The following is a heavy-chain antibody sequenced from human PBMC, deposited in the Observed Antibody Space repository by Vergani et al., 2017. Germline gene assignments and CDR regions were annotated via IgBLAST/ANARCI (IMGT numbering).Heavy chain of an antibody. D-gene: IGHD1-26*01. J-gene: IGHJ3*02. CDR3: ARDLRAGWELLGAFDI. CDR2: ISYDGSNK. Sequence: QVQLVESGGGVVQPGRSLRLSCAASGFTFSSYAMHWVRQAPGKGLEWVAVISYDGSNKYYADSVKGRFTISRDKSKNTLYLQMNSLRAEDTAVYYCARDLRAGWELLGAFDIWGQGTMVTVSS. CDR1: GFTFSSYA. V-gene: IGHV3-30*01.